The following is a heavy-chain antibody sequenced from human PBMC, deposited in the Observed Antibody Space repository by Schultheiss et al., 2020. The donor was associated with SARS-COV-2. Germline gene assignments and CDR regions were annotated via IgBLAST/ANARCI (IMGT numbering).Heavy chain of an antibody. CDR3: ARSDDVVVVAAINFDN. D-gene: IGHD2-15*01. V-gene: IGHV3-74*01. Sequence: GGSLRLSCAASGFTFSSYWMHWVRQAPGKGLVWVSRINSDGSSTGYADSVKGRFTISRDNSKNTVYLQMTSLGAEDTAVYYCARSDDVVVVAAINFDNWGQGTLVTVSS. CDR2: INSDGSST. J-gene: IGHJ4*02. CDR1: GFTFSSYW.